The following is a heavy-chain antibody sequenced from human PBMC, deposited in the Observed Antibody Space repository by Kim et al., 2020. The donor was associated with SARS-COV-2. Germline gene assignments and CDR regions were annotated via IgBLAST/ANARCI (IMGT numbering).Heavy chain of an antibody. CDR2: IFFGGST. Sequence: SETLSLTCTVSGASIISSTYYWGWIRQPPGRGLEWIGTIFFGGSTYYNPSLKSRVTMSLDKSENQFSLKLSSVTAADTAVYYCVSLFKARYFDYWGQGTLVTVSS. J-gene: IGHJ4*02. V-gene: IGHV4-39*01. CDR1: GASIISSTYY. CDR3: VSLFKARYFDY.